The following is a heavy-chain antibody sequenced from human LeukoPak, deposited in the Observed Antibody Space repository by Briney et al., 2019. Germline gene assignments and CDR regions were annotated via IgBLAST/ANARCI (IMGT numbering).Heavy chain of an antibody. CDR1: GGAISSYY. Sequence: SETLSLTCTVSGGAISSYYWSWIRQPPGKGLEWIGYIYYSGSYNYNPSRKRRVTISVDTSKNQFSLKLSSVTAADTAVYYCARGEYSSGWYYFDYWGQGTLVTVSS. CDR2: IYYSGSY. J-gene: IGHJ4*02. CDR3: ARGEYSSGWYYFDY. V-gene: IGHV4-59*01. D-gene: IGHD6-19*01.